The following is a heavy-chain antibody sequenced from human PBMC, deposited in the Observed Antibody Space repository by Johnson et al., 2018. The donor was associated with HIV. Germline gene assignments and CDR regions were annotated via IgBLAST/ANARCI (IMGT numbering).Heavy chain of an antibody. CDR2: IAYDGSKK. V-gene: IGHV3-30*03. CDR1: GFTFSSYA. Sequence: VQLVESGGGVVQPGGSLRLTCAASGFTFSSYAIHWVRQAPGKGLEWVAIIAYDGSKKYYADSVKGRFTISRDNSKNTLYLQMNSLRAEDTAVYYCARKGLVWFGWAFDIWGQGTMVTVSS. CDR3: ARKGLVWFGWAFDI. J-gene: IGHJ3*02. D-gene: IGHD3-10*01.